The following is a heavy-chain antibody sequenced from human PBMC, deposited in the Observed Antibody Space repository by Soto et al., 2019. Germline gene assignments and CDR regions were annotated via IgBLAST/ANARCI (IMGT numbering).Heavy chain of an antibody. CDR2: TSYDGSNN. D-gene: IGHD3-16*01. CDR3: ARWGTTGGLDV. J-gene: IGHJ4*02. Sequence: QVQLVESGGGVVQPGTSLRLSCVGSGFTFRSYVIHWVRQAPGKGLEWVALTSYDGSNNFYGDSVKGRFTISRHNSRNTVELQMDSITFEDTALYYCARWGTTGGLDVGGQGTLVSVTS. CDR1: GFTFRSYV. V-gene: IGHV3-33*05.